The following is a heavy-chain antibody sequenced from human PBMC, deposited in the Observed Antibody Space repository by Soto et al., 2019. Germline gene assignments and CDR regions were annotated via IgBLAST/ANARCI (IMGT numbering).Heavy chain of an antibody. CDR3: ARGDQRQKETFDY. Sequence: LVKVSCKASGGTFSSDAISWVLQAPGQGLEWMGGIIPIFGTANYAQKFQGRVTITADESTSTAYMELSSLRSEDTAVYYCARGDQRQKETFDYWGQGTLVTVSS. CDR2: IIPIFGTA. CDR1: GGTFSSDA. J-gene: IGHJ4*02. V-gene: IGHV1-69*13.